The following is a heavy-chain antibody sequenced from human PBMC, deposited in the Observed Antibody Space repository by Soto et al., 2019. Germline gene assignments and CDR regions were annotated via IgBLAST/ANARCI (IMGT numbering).Heavy chain of an antibody. CDR3: ARAECSSPDCLTAYYSYGLDV. Sequence: GGSLRLSCAASGFTFSNFEMHWVRQAPGKGLEWVSYINTAGSTKYYAESVKGRFTISRDNARNSLFLQMNSLRAEDTAVYYCARAECSSPDCLTAYYSYGLDVWGQGSTVTV. J-gene: IGHJ6*01. V-gene: IGHV3-48*03. CDR2: INTAGSTK. CDR1: GFTFSNFE. D-gene: IGHD3-9*01.